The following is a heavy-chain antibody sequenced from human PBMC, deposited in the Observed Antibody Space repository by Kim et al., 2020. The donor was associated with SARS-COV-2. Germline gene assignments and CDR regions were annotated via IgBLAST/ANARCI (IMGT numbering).Heavy chain of an antibody. J-gene: IGHJ4*02. D-gene: IGHD2-21*01. CDR3: AKDHIVVERGGFDY. Sequence: GGSLRLSCAASGFTFGDYAMHWVRQAPGKGLEWVSGISWNSGSIGYADSVKGRFTISRDNAKNSLYLQMNSLRAEDTALYYCAKDHIVVERGGFDYWGQGTLVTVSS. CDR1: GFTFGDYA. CDR2: ISWNSGSI. V-gene: IGHV3-9*01.